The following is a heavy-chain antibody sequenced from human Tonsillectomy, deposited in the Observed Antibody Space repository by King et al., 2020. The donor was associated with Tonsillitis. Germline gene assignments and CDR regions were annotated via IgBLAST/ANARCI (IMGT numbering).Heavy chain of an antibody. CDR3: ANCRDGYNYECFYY. CDR2: IIPMFGTT. J-gene: IGHJ4*02. D-gene: IGHD5-24*01. CDR1: GGTFNSYA. Sequence: QLVQSGAEVKKAGSSVKVSCKASGGTFNSYAVSWVRQAPGQGLEWMGGIIPMFGTTIYAQNFQGRVTITADESTGTANMELSSLRSEDTAVYYCANCRDGYNYECFYYWGQGTLITVSS. V-gene: IGHV1-69*01.